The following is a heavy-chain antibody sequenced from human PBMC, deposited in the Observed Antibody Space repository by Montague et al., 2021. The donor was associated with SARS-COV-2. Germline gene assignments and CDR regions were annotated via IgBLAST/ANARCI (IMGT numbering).Heavy chain of an antibody. CDR3: ARQLPPYCSTNKCYPYYFDV. CDR1: GGSFNDYY. V-gene: IGHV4-34*01. J-gene: IGHJ4*02. Sequence: SETLSLTCAVYGGSFNDYYWTWVRQSPGKGWEGIGSISYAGRTYYNQSLRSRVSFSMVTSKNNFSLSLNSVTAADTAVYFCARQLPPYCSTNKCYPYYFDVWGQGALVTVSS. CDR2: ISYAGRT. D-gene: IGHD2-2*01.